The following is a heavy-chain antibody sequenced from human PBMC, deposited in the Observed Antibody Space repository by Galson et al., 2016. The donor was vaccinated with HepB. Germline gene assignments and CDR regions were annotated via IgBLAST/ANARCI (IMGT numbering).Heavy chain of an antibody. CDR1: GFTFNSHG. V-gene: IGHV3-30*03. CDR3: ARAIAVAGSGNWFDP. CDR2: ISYDGTNK. Sequence: SLRLSCAASGFTFNSHGMHWVRQAPGKGLEWVAVISYDGTNKYYADSVTGRFTISRDNSKNTLYLQVNSLRAKDTAIYYCARAIAVAGSGNWFDPWGQGTLVTVSS. D-gene: IGHD6-13*01. J-gene: IGHJ5*02.